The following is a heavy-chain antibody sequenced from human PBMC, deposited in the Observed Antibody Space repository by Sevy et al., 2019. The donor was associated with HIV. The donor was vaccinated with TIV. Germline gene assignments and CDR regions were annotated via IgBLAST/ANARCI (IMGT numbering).Heavy chain of an antibody. D-gene: IGHD3-10*01. V-gene: IGHV3-30*18. CDR3: AKGLGMVQGALLSEDL. CDR1: GFVFRDYG. Sequence: GGSLRLSCVASGFVFRDYGMHWVRQAPGKGLEWVAVISYGGNHRYYADSVKGRFTISRDNSKNTLYLQMNSLRPEDTSVYYCAKGLGMVQGALLSEDLWGQGTMVTVSS. CDR2: ISYGGNHR. J-gene: IGHJ3*01.